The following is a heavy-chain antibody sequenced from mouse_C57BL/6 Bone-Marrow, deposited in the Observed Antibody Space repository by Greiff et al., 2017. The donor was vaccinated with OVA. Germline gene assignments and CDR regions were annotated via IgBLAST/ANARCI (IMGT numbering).Heavy chain of an antibody. D-gene: IGHD4-1*02. J-gene: IGHJ2*01. Sequence: EVQLQQSGPELVKPGASVKISCKASGYTFTDYYMNWVKQSHGKSLEWIGDINPNNGGTSYNQKFKGKATLTVDKSSSTAYMELRSLTSEDSAVYYCARTSPQLGEGKYYFDYWGQGTTLTVSS. V-gene: IGHV1-26*01. CDR3: ARTSPQLGEGKYYFDY. CDR1: GYTFTDYY. CDR2: INPNNGGT.